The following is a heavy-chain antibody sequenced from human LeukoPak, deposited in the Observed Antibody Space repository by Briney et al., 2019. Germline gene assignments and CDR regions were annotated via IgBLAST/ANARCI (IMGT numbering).Heavy chain of an antibody. Sequence: GGSLRLSCAASGLTFSTYSMNWLRLAPGKGLEWVSSISPDSNYKYYVDSVKGRFTISRDNAKSSLYLQMNSLRAEDTAVYYCVRGGYRGFDYEYWGQGTLVTVSS. CDR2: ISPDSNYK. CDR3: VRGGYRGFDYEY. V-gene: IGHV3-21*01. J-gene: IGHJ4*02. D-gene: IGHD5-12*01. CDR1: GLTFSTYS.